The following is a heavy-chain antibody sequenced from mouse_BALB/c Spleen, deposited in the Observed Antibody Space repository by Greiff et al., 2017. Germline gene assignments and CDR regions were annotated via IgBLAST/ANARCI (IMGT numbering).Heavy chain of an antibody. D-gene: IGHD2-3*01. Sequence: DVKLVESGGGLVQPGGSLKLSCAASGFTFSSYGMSWVRQTPDKRLELVATINSNGGSTYYPDSVKGRFTISRDNAKNTLYLQMSSLKSEDTAMYYCARALYVDYWGQGTTLTVSS. CDR2: INSNGGST. V-gene: IGHV5-6-3*01. J-gene: IGHJ2*01. CDR1: GFTFSSYG. CDR3: ARALYVDY.